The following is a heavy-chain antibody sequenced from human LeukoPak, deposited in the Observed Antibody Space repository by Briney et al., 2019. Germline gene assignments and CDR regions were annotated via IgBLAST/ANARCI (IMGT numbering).Heavy chain of an antibody. CDR2: INPSGGST. CDR3: ARDLGDVDTAMVEYYFDY. Sequence: ASVKVSCKASGYTFASYYMHWVRQAPGQGLEWMGIINPSGGSTSYAQKFQGRVTMTRDTSTSTVYMELSSLRSEGTAVYYCARDLGDVDTAMVEYYFDYWGQGTLVTVSS. CDR1: GYTFASYY. D-gene: IGHD5-18*01. V-gene: IGHV1-46*01. J-gene: IGHJ4*02.